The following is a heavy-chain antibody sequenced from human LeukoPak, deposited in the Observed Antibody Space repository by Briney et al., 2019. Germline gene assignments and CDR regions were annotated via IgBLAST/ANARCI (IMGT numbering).Heavy chain of an antibody. J-gene: IGHJ4*02. CDR1: GYTFTSYD. CDR3: ARGHRPYGDYHQQPDY. V-gene: IGHV1-8*01. Sequence: ASVKVSCKASGYTFTSYDINWVRQATGQGLEWMGWMNPNSGNTGYAQKFQGRVTMTRNTSISTAYMELSSLRSEDTAVHYCARGHRPYGDYHQQPDYWGQGTLVTVSS. CDR2: MNPNSGNT. D-gene: IGHD4-17*01.